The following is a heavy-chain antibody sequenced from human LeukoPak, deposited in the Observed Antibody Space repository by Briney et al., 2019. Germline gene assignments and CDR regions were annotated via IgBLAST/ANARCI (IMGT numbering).Heavy chain of an antibody. CDR2: IRSKANSYAT. D-gene: IGHD6-13*01. V-gene: IGHV3-73*01. CDR3: TRRAIAAATFDY. J-gene: IGHJ4*02. Sequence: GGSLRLSCAASGFTFSGSAMYWVRQASGKGLEWVGRIRSKANSYATAYAASVKGRFTISRDDSKNTAYLQMDSLKTEDTAVYYCTRRAIAAATFDYWGQGTLVTVSS. CDR1: GFTFSGSA.